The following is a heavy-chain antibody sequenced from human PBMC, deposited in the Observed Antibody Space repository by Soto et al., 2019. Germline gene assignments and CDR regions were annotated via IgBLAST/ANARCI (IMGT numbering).Heavy chain of an antibody. J-gene: IGHJ5*02. CDR2: INPNNGVT. D-gene: IGHD3-9*01. Sequence: QVQLVQSGAEVKKPGASVKVSCKASGYTFTDYYMNWVRQAPGQGLEWMGWINPNNGVTNYAQKFQGRVTMTRDTPFTTAYMDLSRRRSDDTALYYCARGALTGANWFDPWGQGTQVTVSS. CDR3: ARGALTGANWFDP. CDR1: GYTFTDYY. V-gene: IGHV1-2*02.